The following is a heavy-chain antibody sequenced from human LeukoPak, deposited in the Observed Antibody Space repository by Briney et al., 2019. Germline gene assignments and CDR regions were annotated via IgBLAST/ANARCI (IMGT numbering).Heavy chain of an antibody. CDR3: ARITMIVVVMSYFDL. V-gene: IGHV3-7*01. CDR1: RITFSSNW. J-gene: IGHJ2*01. CDR2: INPDGSEK. Sequence: GGSLRLSCALSRITFSSNWMNWVRQAPGRGLEWVARINPDGSEKSYVDSVMGRFTISRDNTKDSLYLQLHSVRAEDTAVYYCARITMIVVVMSYFDLWGRGTLVTVSS. D-gene: IGHD3-22*01.